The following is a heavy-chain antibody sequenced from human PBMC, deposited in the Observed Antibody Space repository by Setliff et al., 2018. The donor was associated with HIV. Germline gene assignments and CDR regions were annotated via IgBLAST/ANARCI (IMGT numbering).Heavy chain of an antibody. Sequence: GASVKVSCKASGYTFTSYGISWVRQAPGQGLEWMGGIIPIFGTANYAQKFQGRVTITTDESTSTAYMDLRSLTSDDTAVYYCATIGYCSSTSCSGPDYYFGMDVWGQGTTVTVSS. J-gene: IGHJ6*02. D-gene: IGHD2-2*03. CDR2: IIPIFGTA. CDR3: ATIGYCSSTSCSGPDYYFGMDV. V-gene: IGHV1-69*05. CDR1: GYTFTSYG.